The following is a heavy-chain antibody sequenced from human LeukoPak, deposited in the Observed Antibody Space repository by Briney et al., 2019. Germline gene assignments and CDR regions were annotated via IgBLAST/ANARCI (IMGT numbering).Heavy chain of an antibody. J-gene: IGHJ5*02. CDR3: LRDGGGWFGP. CDR1: GYTFTANY. V-gene: IGHV1-2*02. CDR2: INPNSGGT. D-gene: IGHD3-16*01. Sequence: GASVKVSCKTSGYTFTANYLHWVRQAPGQGLEWMGWINPNSGGTKYAQKFQGRVTMTRDSSITTAYLELSRLRFDDMAVYYCLRDGGGWFGPWGQGTLVSVSS.